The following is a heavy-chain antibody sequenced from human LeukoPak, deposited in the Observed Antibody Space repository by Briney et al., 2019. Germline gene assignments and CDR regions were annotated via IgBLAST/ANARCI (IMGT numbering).Heavy chain of an antibody. D-gene: IGHD1-26*01. CDR2: ISSSSGYI. CDR1: GFTFSSYS. V-gene: IGHV3-21*01. Sequence: GGSLRLSCAASGFTFSSYSMNWVRQAPGKGLEWVSSISSSSGYIYYADSVKGRFTISRDNAKNSLYLQMNSLRAEDTAVYYCAAGETYYYGMDVWGQGTTVTVSS. J-gene: IGHJ6*02. CDR3: AAGETYYYGMDV.